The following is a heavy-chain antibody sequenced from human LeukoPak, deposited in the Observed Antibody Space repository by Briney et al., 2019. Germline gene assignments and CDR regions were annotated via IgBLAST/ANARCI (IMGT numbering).Heavy chain of an antibody. CDR1: GFTFDDYA. V-gene: IGHV3-9*01. J-gene: IGHJ4*02. D-gene: IGHD3-10*01. CDR2: ISWNSGSI. Sequence: PGGSLRLSCAASGFTFDDYAMHWVRQAPGKGLEWVSGISWNSGSIGYADSVKGRFTISRDNAKNSLYLQMNSLRAEDTALYYCAKDIVLLWFGEGYFDYWGQGTLVTVSS. CDR3: AKDIVLLWFGEGYFDY.